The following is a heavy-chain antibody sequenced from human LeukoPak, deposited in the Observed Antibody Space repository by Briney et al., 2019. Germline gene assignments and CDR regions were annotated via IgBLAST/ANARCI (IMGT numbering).Heavy chain of an antibody. Sequence: GRSLRLSCAASGFTFSSYGMHWVRQAPGKGLEWVAVIWYDGSNKYYADSVKGRFTISRDNSKNTLYLQMNSLRAEDTAVYYCARGRFGDPEGGLFDYWGQGTLVTVSS. CDR3: ARGRFGDPEGGLFDY. CDR1: GFTFSSYG. D-gene: IGHD3-10*01. CDR2: IWYDGSNK. V-gene: IGHV3-33*01. J-gene: IGHJ4*02.